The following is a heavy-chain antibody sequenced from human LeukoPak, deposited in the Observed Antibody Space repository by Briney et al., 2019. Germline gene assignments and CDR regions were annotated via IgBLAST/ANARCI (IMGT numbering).Heavy chain of an antibody. V-gene: IGHV3-21*01. Sequence: PGGSLRLSCAASGFTFSSYSMNWVRQAPGKGLEWVSSISSSSSYIYYADSVKGRFTISRDNAKNPLYLQMNSLRAEDTAVYYCARVRLQQWLVDYWGQGTLVTVSS. CDR3: ARVRLQQWLVDY. CDR1: GFTFSSYS. D-gene: IGHD6-19*01. CDR2: ISSSSSYI. J-gene: IGHJ4*02.